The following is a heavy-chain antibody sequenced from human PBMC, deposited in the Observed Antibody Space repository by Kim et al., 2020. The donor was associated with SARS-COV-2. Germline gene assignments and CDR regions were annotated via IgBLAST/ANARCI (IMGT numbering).Heavy chain of an antibody. J-gene: IGHJ5*02. CDR2: IYHSGST. Sequence: SETLSLTCTVSGYSISSGYYWGCIRQPPGKGLEWIGSIYHSGSTYYNPSLKSRVTISVDTSKNQFSLKLSSVTAADTAVYYCARDPTIGYCSGGSCKFDPWGQGTLVTVSS. CDR3: ARDPTIGYCSGGSCKFDP. V-gene: IGHV4-38-2*02. CDR1: GYSISSGYY. D-gene: IGHD2-15*01.